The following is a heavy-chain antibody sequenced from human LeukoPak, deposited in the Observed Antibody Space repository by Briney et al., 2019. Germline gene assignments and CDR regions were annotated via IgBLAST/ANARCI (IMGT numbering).Heavy chain of an antibody. D-gene: IGHD3-10*01. J-gene: IGHJ6*02. CDR1: GGSISSGDYY. CDR3: ASLRGPNGMDV. CDR2: IYYSGST. V-gene: IGHV4-30-4*01. Sequence: SQTLSLTCTVSGGSISSGDYYWSWIRQPPGKGLEWVGYIYYSGSTYYNPSLKSRVTISVDTSKNQFSLKLSSVTAADTAVYYCASLRGPNGMDVWGQGTTVTVSS.